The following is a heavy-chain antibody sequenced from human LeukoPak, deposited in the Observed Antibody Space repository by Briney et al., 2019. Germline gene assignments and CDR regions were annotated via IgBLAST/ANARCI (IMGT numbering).Heavy chain of an antibody. D-gene: IGHD1-26*01. CDR3: AKSRGESRGASNY. CDR2: ISGSGDTT. V-gene: IGHV3-23*01. J-gene: IGHJ4*02. Sequence: PGGSLRLSCAASGFTFSSYAMNWVRQAPGKGLEWVSFISGSGDTTYYADSVKGRFTISRDSSKNTLYLQMNSLRAEDTAVYYCAKSRGESRGASNYSGQGTLVTVSS. CDR1: GFTFSSYA.